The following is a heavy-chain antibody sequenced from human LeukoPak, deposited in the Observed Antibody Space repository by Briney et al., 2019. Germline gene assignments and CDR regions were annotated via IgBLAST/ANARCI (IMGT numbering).Heavy chain of an antibody. CDR2: MNPNSGNT. Sequence: ASVKVSCKASGYTFTSYDINWVRQATGQGLEWMGWMNPNSGNTGYAQKFQGRVTMTRNTSISTAYMELSSLRSEDTAVYYCARAPFSYYYRDVWGKGTTVTVSS. CDR1: GYTFTSYD. J-gene: IGHJ6*03. V-gene: IGHV1-8*01. CDR3: ARAPFSYYYRDV.